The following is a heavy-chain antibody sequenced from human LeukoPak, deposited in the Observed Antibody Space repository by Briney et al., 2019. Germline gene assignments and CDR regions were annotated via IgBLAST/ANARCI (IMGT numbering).Heavy chain of an antibody. D-gene: IGHD1-26*01. CDR2: INPNSGGT. CDR1: GYTFSTYG. J-gene: IGHJ4*02. CDR3: ARDHHSSGSSQDY. Sequence: ASVKVSCKASGYTFSTYGISWVRQAPGQGLEWMGWINPNSGGTNYAQKFQGRVTMTTDTSTSTAYMELRSLRSDDTAVYYCARDHHSSGSSQDYWGQGTLVTVSS. V-gene: IGHV1-18*01.